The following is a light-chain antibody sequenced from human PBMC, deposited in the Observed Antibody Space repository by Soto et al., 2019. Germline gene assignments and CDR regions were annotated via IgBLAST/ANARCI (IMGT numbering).Light chain of an antibody. CDR1: QSISSS. CDR3: QQINSFPLT. Sequence: IQLTQSPSSLSASVGDRVIITCRASQSISSSLAWYQQKPGKAPKLLIYAASALQSGVPSRFSGSGSGTDFTLTITSLQTEDFATYYCQQINSFPLTFGGGTKVEIK. J-gene: IGKJ4*02. CDR2: AAS. V-gene: IGKV1-9*01.